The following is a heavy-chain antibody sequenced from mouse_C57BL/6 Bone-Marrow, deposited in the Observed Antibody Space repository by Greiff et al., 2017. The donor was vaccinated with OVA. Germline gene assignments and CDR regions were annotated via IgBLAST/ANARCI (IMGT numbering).Heavy chain of an antibody. D-gene: IGHD4-1*01. V-gene: IGHV1-84*01. Sequence: QVQLLQSGPELVKPGASVKISCTASGYTFTDYYINWVKQRPGQGLEWIGWIYPGSGTTKYKEKFKGKATLTVDTSSSTAYMQLSSLTSEDSAVYFCARGDWDYFDNWGQGTTLTVSS. CDR2: IYPGSGTT. CDR1: GYTFTDYY. CDR3: ARGDWDYFDN. J-gene: IGHJ2*01.